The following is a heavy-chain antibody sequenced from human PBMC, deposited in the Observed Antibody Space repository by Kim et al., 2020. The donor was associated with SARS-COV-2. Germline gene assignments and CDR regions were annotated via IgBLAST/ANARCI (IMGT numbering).Heavy chain of an antibody. CDR2: IYPGDSDT. J-gene: IGHJ6*02. D-gene: IGHD3-10*01. Sequence: GESLKISREGSGDSFSSYWIAWVRQMPGKGLEWMGIIYPGDSDTRYSPSFQGQVTISVDKSISTAYLQWSSLKASDSGMYYCARSARGSYGSGTYASYYYYGMDVWGQGTTVTVSS. CDR3: ARSARGSYGSGTYASYYYYGMDV. V-gene: IGHV5-51*01. CDR1: GDSFSSYW.